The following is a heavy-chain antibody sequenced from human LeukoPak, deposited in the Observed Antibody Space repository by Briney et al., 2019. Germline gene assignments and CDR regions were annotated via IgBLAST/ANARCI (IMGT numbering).Heavy chain of an antibody. V-gene: IGHV4-39*01. J-gene: IGHJ4*02. CDR3: ARHLRLIQLWLT. Sequence: SETLSLTCTVSGGSISSSSYYWGWIRQPPGKGLEWIGSIYYSGSTYYNPSLKSRVTISVDTSKNQFSLKLSSVTAADTAVYYCARHLRLIQLWLTWGQGTLVTVSS. CDR2: IYYSGST. D-gene: IGHD5-18*01. CDR1: GGSISSSSYY.